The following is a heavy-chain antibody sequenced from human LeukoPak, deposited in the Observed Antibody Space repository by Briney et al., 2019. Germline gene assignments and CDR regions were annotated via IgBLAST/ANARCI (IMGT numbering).Heavy chain of an antibody. CDR3: ARDHPYGSGSYYNEKGPQYGMDV. D-gene: IGHD3-10*01. V-gene: IGHV3-30*04. CDR2: ISYDGSNK. Sequence: GRSLRLSCAASGFTFSSYAMHWVRQAPGKGLKWVAVISYDGSNKYYADSVKGRFTISRDNSKNTLYLQMNSLRAEDTAVYYCARDHPYGSGSYYNEKGPQYGMDVWGQGTTVTVSS. J-gene: IGHJ6*02. CDR1: GFTFSSYA.